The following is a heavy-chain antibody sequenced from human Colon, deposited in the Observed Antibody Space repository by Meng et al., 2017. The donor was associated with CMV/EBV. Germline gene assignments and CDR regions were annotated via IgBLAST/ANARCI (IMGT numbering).Heavy chain of an antibody. CDR1: RLSMSQFW. J-gene: IGHJ4*02. CDR3: VRGQGIMYV. Sequence: GESLKISCVDSRLSMSQFWMSWVRQAPGKGLEWVANIKQDGSDQNYVDLVKGRFTISRDNAKNSLYLQMNSLRVEDTAVYYCVRGQGIMYVWGQGTLVTVSS. V-gene: IGHV3-7*01. D-gene: IGHD3-16*01. CDR2: IKQDGSDQ.